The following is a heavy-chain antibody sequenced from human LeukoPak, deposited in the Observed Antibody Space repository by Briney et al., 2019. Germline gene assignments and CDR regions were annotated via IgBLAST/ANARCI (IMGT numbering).Heavy chain of an antibody. CDR3: ARENYYDSSGYYA. D-gene: IGHD3-22*01. CDR2: IFYSGST. J-gene: IGHJ5*02. V-gene: IGHV4-39*07. Sequence: SETLSLTCTVSGGSISTSNYYWGWIRQPPGKGLEWIGNIFYSGSTYYSPSLKSRVTISLDTSRNQFSLKLSSVTAADTAVYYCARENYYDSSGYYAWGQGTLVTVSS. CDR1: GGSISTSNYY.